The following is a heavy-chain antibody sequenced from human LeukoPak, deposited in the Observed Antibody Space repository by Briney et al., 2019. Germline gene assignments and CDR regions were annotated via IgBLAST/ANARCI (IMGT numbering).Heavy chain of an antibody. D-gene: IGHD3-16*01. CDR1: GFSFSSYA. J-gene: IGHJ4*02. Sequence: GGSLRLSCVGSGFSFSSYAMNWVRQVPGKGLEWVSGISGRGGDRHDAESVRGRFTISRDDSKNTLYLQMNSLRVEDTAIYYCAKDWGFTLRGGGMFDHWGQGILVTVSS. V-gene: IGHV3-23*01. CDR2: ISGRGGDR. CDR3: AKDWGFTLRGGGMFDH.